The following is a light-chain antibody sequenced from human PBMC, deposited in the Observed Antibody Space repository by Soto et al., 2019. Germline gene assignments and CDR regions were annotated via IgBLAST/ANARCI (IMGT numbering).Light chain of an antibody. V-gene: IGLV1-44*01. CDR2: NNN. CDR1: SSNIGGNS. Sequence: QSVLTQPPSVSAAPGQKVTISCSGSSSNIGGNSVSWYQHLPGTAPKLLIYNNNQRPSGVPDRFSGSKSGTSASLAISGLQSGDEADYYCAAWDDILNGYVFGIGTKVTVL. CDR3: AAWDDILNGYV. J-gene: IGLJ1*01.